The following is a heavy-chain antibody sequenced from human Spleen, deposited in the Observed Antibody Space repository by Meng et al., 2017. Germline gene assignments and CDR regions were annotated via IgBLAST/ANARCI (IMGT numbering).Heavy chain of an antibody. CDR3: ARDRGHYYDSSGGDY. D-gene: IGHD3-22*01. Sequence: ASVKVSCKPSGYNFPDYYIHWVRRAPGQGLEWMGWISAYNGNTNYAQKLQGRVTMTTDTSTSTAYMELRSLRSDDTAVYYCARDRGHYYDSSGGDYWGQGTLVTVSS. CDR2: ISAYNGNT. J-gene: IGHJ4*02. V-gene: IGHV1-18*04. CDR1: GYNFPDYY.